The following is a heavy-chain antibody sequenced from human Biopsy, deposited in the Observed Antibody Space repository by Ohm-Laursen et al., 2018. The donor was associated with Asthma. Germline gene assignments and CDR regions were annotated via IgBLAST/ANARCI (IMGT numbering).Heavy chain of an antibody. J-gene: IGHJ4*02. D-gene: IGHD5-12*01. CDR2: ISFDGRFK. V-gene: IGHV3-30-3*02. CDR1: GFNFRSYT. Sequence: SLRLSCAASGFNFRSYTLYWVRQAPGKGLEWVSIISFDGRFKAYADPVEGRFTIPRDNSKNTLYLQMNSLRTEDTAVYYCAKRRGYSGHDNDYWGQGTLVIVSS. CDR3: AKRRGYSGHDNDY.